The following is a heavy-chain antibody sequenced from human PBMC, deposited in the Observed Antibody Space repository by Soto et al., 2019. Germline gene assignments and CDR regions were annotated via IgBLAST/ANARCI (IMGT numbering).Heavy chain of an antibody. V-gene: IGHV3-30*14. CDR3: ARDRDEIERANFGY. J-gene: IGHJ4*02. D-gene: IGHD1-1*01. CDR1: GFTFSSYA. CDR2: ISYDGSNK. Sequence: QVQLVESGGGVVQPGRSLRLSCAASGFTFSSYAMHWVRQAPGKGLEWVAVISYDGSNKYYADSVKGRFTISRDNSKNPLYPKMKSLRAANTAVYYCARDRDEIERANFGYWGQGTQVTVSS.